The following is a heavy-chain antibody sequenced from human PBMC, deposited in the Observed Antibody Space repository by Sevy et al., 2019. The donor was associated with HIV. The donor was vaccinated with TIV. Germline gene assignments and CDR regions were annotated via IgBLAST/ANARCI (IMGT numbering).Heavy chain of an antibody. CDR1: GGTFSSYA. V-gene: IGHV1-69*05. D-gene: IGHD2-8*01. Sequence: ASVKVSCKASGGTFSSYAISWVRQAPGQGLEWMGGIIPILGTANYAQKFQGRVTITTDESTSTAYMELSSLRSEDTAVYYCARGNGASRYYCYGMDVWGQGTTVTVSS. CDR2: IIPILGTA. CDR3: ARGNGASRYYCYGMDV. J-gene: IGHJ6*02.